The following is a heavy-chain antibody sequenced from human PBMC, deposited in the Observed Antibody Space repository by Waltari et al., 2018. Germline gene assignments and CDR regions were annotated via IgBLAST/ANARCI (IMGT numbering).Heavy chain of an antibody. J-gene: IGHJ6*03. V-gene: IGHV1-69*01. CDR3: ARGKYYYDSSGYFYYYYYMDV. CDR1: GGTFSSYA. CDR2: IIPIFGTA. D-gene: IGHD3-22*01. Sequence: QVQLVQSGAEVKKPGSSVKVSCKASGGTFSSYAISGLRQAPGQGLEWMGGIIPIFGTANYAQKCQSRVTITADESTSTAYMELSSLRSEDTAVYYCARGKYYYDSSGYFYYYYYMDVWGKGTTVTVSS.